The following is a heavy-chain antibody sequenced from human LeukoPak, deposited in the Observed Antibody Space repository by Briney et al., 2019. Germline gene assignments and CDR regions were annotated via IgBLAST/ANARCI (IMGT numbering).Heavy chain of an antibody. J-gene: IGHJ2*01. CDR3: ARDVRYFDWSPFDL. V-gene: IGHV4-4*07. CDR1: GGSISSYY. Sequence: SETLSLTCTVSGGSISSYYWSWIRQPAGKGLEWIGRIYTSGSTNYNPSLESRVTMSVDTSKNQFSLKLSSVTAADTAVYYCARDVRYFDWSPFDLWGRGTLVTVSS. CDR2: IYTSGST. D-gene: IGHD3-9*01.